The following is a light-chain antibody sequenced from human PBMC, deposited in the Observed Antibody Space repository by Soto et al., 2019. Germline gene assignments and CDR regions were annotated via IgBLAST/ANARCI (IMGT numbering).Light chain of an antibody. V-gene: IGKV3-11*01. CDR3: QQRSNWPRT. CDR1: QSVSSY. Sequence: EIVLTQSPATLSLSPGERATLSCRASQSVSSYLAWYQQKPGQAPRLLIYDASNRATGIPARFSGSGSGTDFTLTINSLESEDFAVYYCQQRSNWPRTFGQGTKLEIK. CDR2: DAS. J-gene: IGKJ2*01.